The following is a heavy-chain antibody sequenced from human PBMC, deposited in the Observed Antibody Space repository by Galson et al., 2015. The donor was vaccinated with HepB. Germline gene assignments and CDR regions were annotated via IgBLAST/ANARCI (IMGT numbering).Heavy chain of an antibody. CDR3: AREINGDFWXDTQHYYYYMDV. CDR2: MNXXXGDT. D-gene: IGHD3-3*01. V-gene: IGHV1-8*01. Sequence: SVKVSCKASGYSXXXXDINWXXXXAXXGLXXXGWMNXXXGDTDYAQKXXXRVTMTRDTSISTAYMELSGLRSEDTAVYYCAREINGDFWXDTQHYYYYMDVWGEGTTVTVSS. CDR1: GYSXXXXD. J-gene: IGHJ6*03.